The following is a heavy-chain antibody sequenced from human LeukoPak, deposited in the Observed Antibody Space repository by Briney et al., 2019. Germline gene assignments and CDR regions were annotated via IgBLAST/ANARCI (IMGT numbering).Heavy chain of an antibody. V-gene: IGHV4-34*01. J-gene: IGHJ5*02. CDR2: INHSGST. CDR3: ARWAGTISWFDP. CDR1: GGSFSGYY. D-gene: IGHD4-17*01. Sequence: SETLSLTCAVYGGSFSGYYWSWIRQPPGKGLEWIGEINHSGSTNYNPSLKSRVTISVDTSKNQFSLKLSSVTAADTAVYYCARWAGTISWFDPWGQGTLVTVSS.